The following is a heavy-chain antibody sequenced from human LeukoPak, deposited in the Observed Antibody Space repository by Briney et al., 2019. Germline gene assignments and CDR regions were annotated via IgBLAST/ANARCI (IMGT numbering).Heavy chain of an antibody. V-gene: IGHV3-21*01. CDR1: GFTFNRYT. CDR2: IGTGRSYI. J-gene: IGHJ4*02. Sequence: GGSLRLSCAAPGFTFNRYTMNWVRQAPGKGLEWVSSIGTGRSYIFYADSVKGRFTISRDNAKNSLFMQMNSLRAEDTAVYYCAREGLYGDYAGHWGQGTLVTVSS. CDR3: AREGLYGDYAGH. D-gene: IGHD4-17*01.